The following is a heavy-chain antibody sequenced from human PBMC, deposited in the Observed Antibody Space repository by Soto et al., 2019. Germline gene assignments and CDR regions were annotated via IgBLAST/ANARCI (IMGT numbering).Heavy chain of an antibody. CDR2: IYHSGRA. Sequence: QLQLQESGSGLVKPSQTLSLTCAVSGDSISSGGYSWNWIRQPPGKGLEWIGYIYHSGRAYYNPSLRNRLIITADTSENKFSLTVTSVTAADTAVYYCAAATQNFFDSNGYPTGPHFGPDIWGLGTMVTVSS. J-gene: IGHJ3*02. CDR1: GDSISSGGYS. V-gene: IGHV4-30-2*01. D-gene: IGHD3-22*01. CDR3: AAATQNFFDSNGYPTGPHFGPDI.